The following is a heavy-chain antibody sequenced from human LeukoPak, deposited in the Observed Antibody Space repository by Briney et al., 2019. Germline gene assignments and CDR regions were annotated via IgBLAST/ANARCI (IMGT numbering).Heavy chain of an antibody. CDR1: GGSVSSGSYY. J-gene: IGHJ4*02. D-gene: IGHD3-10*01. V-gene: IGHV4-61*01. CDR3: ARATAQYYYGSGSYPYYFDY. Sequence: SETLSLTCTVSGGSVSSGSYYWSWIRQPPGKGLEWIGYIYYSGSTNYNPSLKSRVTISVDTSKNQFSLKLSSVTAADTAVYYCARATAQYYYGSGSYPYYFDYWGQGTLVTVSS. CDR2: IYYSGST.